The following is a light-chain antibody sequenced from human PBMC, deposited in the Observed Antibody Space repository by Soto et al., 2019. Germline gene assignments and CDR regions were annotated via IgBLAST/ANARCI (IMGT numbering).Light chain of an antibody. CDR1: QSISSY. CDR2: AAS. V-gene: IGKV1-39*01. CDR3: QRSFSTPLP. J-gene: IGKJ4*01. Sequence: DIQMTQSPSSLSASVGDRVTITFRASQSISSYLHWYQQKPGKAPKLLIYAASSLQSGVPSRFSGSGSGTDFTLTISSLQPEDFATYYCQRSFSTPLPFGGGTKVEIK.